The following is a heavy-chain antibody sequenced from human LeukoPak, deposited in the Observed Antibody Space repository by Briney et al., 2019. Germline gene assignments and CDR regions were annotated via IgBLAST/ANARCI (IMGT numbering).Heavy chain of an antibody. Sequence: GGSLRLSCAASGFTFSSYAMSWVRQAPGKGLEWVSAISGSGGSTYYADSVKGRFTISRDNSKNTLYLQMNSLRAEDTAVYYCAKWFVSSSSPNYYYYGMDVWGQGTTVTVSS. V-gene: IGHV3-23*01. CDR2: ISGSGGST. D-gene: IGHD6-13*01. CDR3: AKWFVSSSSPNYYYYGMDV. J-gene: IGHJ6*02. CDR1: GFTFSSYA.